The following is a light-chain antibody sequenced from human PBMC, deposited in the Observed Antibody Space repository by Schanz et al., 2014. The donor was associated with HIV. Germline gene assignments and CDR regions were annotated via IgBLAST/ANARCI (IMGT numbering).Light chain of an antibody. CDR2: DVN. J-gene: IGLJ1*01. Sequence: QSALTQPASVSGSPGQSITISCTGTSSDIGAYNYVSWYQQYPGKAPKLMIYDVNNRPSGVSNRFSGSKSGNTASLTISGLQAEDEADYYCQSYDSSLNSYVFGSGTKLTVL. CDR1: SSDIGAYNY. V-gene: IGLV2-14*01. CDR3: QSYDSSLNSYV.